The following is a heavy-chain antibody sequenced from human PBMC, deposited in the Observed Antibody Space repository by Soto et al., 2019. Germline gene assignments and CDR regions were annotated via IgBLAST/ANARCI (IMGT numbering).Heavy chain of an antibody. J-gene: IGHJ5*02. CDR3: ARIYSRSLGPTFDP. CDR2: LIPFSGTT. D-gene: IGHD6-6*01. CDR1: GVTFSSYYA. Sequence: QVQLVQSGAEVKRPGSSVKVSCKAFGVTFSSYYAISWVRQAPGQGLEWMGGLIPFSGTTHYAQKFQGRVTITADKSTTTAYMELSRLRSDDTAVYYCARIYSRSLGPTFDPWGQGTQVTVSS. V-gene: IGHV1-69*06.